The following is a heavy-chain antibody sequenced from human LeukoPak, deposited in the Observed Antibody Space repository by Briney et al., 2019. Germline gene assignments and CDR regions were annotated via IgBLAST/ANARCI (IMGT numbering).Heavy chain of an antibody. CDR3: ARLLTSNAFDP. D-gene: IGHD2-15*01. J-gene: IGHJ5*02. CDR1: GFTVSTNC. Sequence: GGSLRLSCAASGFTVSTNCMTWVRQAPGKGLEWVSVIYSGGSTYYADSVKGRFTISRDNSKNTLYLQMNSLRAEDTAVYYCARLLTSNAFDPWGQGTLVTVSS. CDR2: IYSGGST. V-gene: IGHV3-53*01.